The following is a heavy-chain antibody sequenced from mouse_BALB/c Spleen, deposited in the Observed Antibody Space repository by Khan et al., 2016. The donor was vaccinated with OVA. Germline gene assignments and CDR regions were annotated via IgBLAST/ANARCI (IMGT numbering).Heavy chain of an antibody. D-gene: IGHD2-2*01. Sequence: QVQLKESGPGLVAPSQSLSITCTVSGFSLISYGIHWVRQTPGKGLEWLGVIWAAGGTSYNSALTSRLSITQDNSKSQVLLQMNSLQTDDTAVYYCTRDQEGFGYVAWFAYWGQGTLVTVSA. CDR1: GFSLISYG. J-gene: IGHJ3*01. CDR3: TRDQEGFGYVAWFAY. V-gene: IGHV2-9*02. CDR2: IWAAGGT.